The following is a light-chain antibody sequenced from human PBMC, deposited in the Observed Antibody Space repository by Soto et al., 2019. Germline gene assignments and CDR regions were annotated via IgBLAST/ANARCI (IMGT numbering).Light chain of an antibody. Sequence: EKVLMQYPATLSVSPGERATLSCRVSHGVGSNLAWYQHNPGQAPRLLIYGASSRATNVPARFSGSGSVTEFTLTISGLQSDDFAVYYCQQSNDWPLEYTLGQGTKLEI. J-gene: IGKJ2*01. V-gene: IGKV3-15*01. CDR1: HGVGSN. CDR2: GAS. CDR3: QQSNDWPLEYT.